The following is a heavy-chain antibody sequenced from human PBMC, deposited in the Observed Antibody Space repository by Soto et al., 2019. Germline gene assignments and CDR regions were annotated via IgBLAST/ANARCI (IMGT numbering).Heavy chain of an antibody. V-gene: IGHV4-61*01. CDR2: VYNSVST. CDR3: VSGTLITIAAPDP. J-gene: IGHJ5*02. Sequence: SETLSLTCTVPGDSVSNYSPYWSWIRQPPGKGLEWIGYVYNSVSTSYSPSLKSRVTMSVDTSKNQFSLKLSSVTAADTAVYYCVSGTLITIAAPDPWGQGTLGTVSS. D-gene: IGHD6-13*01. CDR1: GDSVSNYSPY.